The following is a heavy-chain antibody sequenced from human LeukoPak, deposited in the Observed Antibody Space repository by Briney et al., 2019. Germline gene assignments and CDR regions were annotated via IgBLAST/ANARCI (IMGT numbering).Heavy chain of an antibody. J-gene: IGHJ6*04. V-gene: IGHV3-11*01. Sequence: GGSLRLSCAASGFTFSDYYMSWIRQAPGKGLEWVSYISSSGSTIYYADSVKGRFTISRDNAKNSLYLQMNSLRAEDTAVYYCARVVPAAWRDYYYGMDVWGKGTTVTVSS. CDR1: GFTFSDYY. CDR2: ISSSGSTI. D-gene: IGHD2-2*01. CDR3: ARVVPAAWRDYYYGMDV.